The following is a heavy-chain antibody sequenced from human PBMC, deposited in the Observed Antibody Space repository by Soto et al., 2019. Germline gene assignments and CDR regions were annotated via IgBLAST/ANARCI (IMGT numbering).Heavy chain of an antibody. CDR1: GYTFTTYF. CDR2: INPSDGST. J-gene: IGHJ4*02. CDR3: ARGLRYSSSWLTCDY. Sequence: QVQLVQSGAEVKKPGASVKVSCKASGYTFTTYFMHWVRQAPGQGLEWMGIINPSDGSTTYAQKFQGRVTMTRDTSTNTVYMELSSLRSEDTALYYCARGLRYSSSWLTCDYWGQGTLVTVSS. V-gene: IGHV1-46*03. D-gene: IGHD6-13*01.